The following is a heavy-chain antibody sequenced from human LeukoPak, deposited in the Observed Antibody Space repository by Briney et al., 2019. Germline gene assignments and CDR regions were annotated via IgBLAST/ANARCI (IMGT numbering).Heavy chain of an antibody. CDR2: ISGSGGST. CDR1: GFTFSSYA. J-gene: IGHJ6*02. Sequence: GGSLRLSCAASGFTFSSYAMSWVRQAPGKGLEWVSAISGSGGSTYYADSVKGRFTISRDNSKNTLYLQMNSLRAEDTAVYYRAKGKSLYYYYGMDVWGQGTTVTVSS. CDR3: AKGKSLYYYYGMDV. V-gene: IGHV3-23*01.